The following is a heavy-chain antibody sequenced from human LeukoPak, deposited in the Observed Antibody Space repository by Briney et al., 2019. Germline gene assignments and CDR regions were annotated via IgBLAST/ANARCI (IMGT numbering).Heavy chain of an antibody. CDR3: ARSNQADDY. CDR2: INPGGSST. Sequence: PGGSLRLSRAASGFTFSNYWMHWVRQVPGKGLVWVSRINPGGSSTTYADSVKGRFTISRDNAKNTLYLQMNSLRAEDTAVYYCARSNQADDYWGQGTLVTVSS. J-gene: IGHJ4*02. CDR1: GFTFSNYW. D-gene: IGHD2/OR15-2a*01. V-gene: IGHV3-74*01.